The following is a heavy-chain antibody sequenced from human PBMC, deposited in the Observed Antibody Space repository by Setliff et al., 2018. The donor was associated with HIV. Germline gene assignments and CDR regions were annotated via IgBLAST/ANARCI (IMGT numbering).Heavy chain of an antibody. CDR2: IIPIFGTT. J-gene: IGHJ6*03. V-gene: IGHV1-69*13. CDR1: GGTFSSYA. Sequence: SVKVSCKASGGTFSSYAISWVRRAPGQGPEWMGAIIPIFGTTKYAQRFQGRVTITADASTSTAYMELSSLRSGDTAVYYCATNREQLTMTYYYYYMDVWGKGTTVTVSS. CDR3: ATNREQLTMTYYYYYMDV. D-gene: IGHD6-13*01.